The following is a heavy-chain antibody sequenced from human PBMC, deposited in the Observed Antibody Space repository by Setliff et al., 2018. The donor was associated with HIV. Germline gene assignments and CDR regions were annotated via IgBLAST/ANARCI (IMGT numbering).Heavy chain of an antibody. J-gene: IGHJ2*01. CDR2: LYSSGRT. CDR3: ARSVARDYWYFGH. D-gene: IGHD6-6*01. Sequence: SETLSLTCTVSGASISNNTYSWAWIRQSPGKGLEWIGSLYSSGRTYYNSSLKSRVTISVDTSMNQFSLRLDSVTAADTAVYYCARSVARDYWYFGHWGRGTLVTVSS. CDR1: GASISNNTYS. V-gene: IGHV4-39*07.